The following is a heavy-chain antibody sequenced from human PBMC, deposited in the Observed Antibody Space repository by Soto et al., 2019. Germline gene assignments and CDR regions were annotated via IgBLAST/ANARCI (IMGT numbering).Heavy chain of an antibody. J-gene: IGHJ2*01. D-gene: IGHD6-19*01. V-gene: IGHV3-23*01. CDR3: AKRSSGWYFDL. CDR2: ISGSGGST. Sequence: EVQLLESGGGLVQPGGSLRLSCAASGFTFSSYAMNWVRQAPGKGLEWVSVISGSGGSTYYADSVKGRFTISRDNSKNTRYLHMNSLRAEDTAVYYCAKRSSGWYFDLWGRGTLVTVSS. CDR1: GFTFSSYA.